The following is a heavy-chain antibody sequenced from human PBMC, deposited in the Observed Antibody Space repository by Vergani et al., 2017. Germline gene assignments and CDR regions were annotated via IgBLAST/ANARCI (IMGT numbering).Heavy chain of an antibody. CDR3: ATKSCGTPGCQIGYFRE. Sequence: QVQLVESGGGVVQPGGSLRLSCAASGFTLSSYGMHWVRQAPGKGLEWVAVISYDGTQKYYADSVKGRFTISRDNSKSTLYLQMNSLRTEDTAVYYCATKSCGTPGCQIGYFREWGQGTLVTVSS. J-gene: IGHJ1*01. CDR2: ISYDGTQK. D-gene: IGHD1-1*01. CDR1: GFTLSSYG. V-gene: IGHV3-30*03.